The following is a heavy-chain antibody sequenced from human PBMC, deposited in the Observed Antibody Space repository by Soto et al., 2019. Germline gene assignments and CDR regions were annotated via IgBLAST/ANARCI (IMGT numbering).Heavy chain of an antibody. Sequence: QVQLLESGGGLVRPGGSLRLSCAASGFSFSEYYMTWIRQAPGKGLQWLSYISNTIRTIYYAASVKGRFTISRDNAANLLTPQMKSLRAADTAGCYCMRRVFGYYADVFHPWGRGTLVTISS. D-gene: IGHD4-17*01. CDR1: GFSFSEYY. J-gene: IGHJ4*03. CDR2: ISNTIRTI. CDR3: MRRVFGYYADVFHP. V-gene: IGHV3-11*01.